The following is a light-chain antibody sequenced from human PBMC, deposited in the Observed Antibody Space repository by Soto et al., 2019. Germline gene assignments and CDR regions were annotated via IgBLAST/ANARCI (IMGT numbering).Light chain of an antibody. CDR3: QQYYSTPQT. J-gene: IGKJ3*01. Sequence: DIVMTQSPDSLAVSLGERATINCKSSQSVLYSSNNKNYLAWYQQKPGQPPKLLIYWASTRESGVPDRFSGSGSGTDFTLTISSLQDEDVAVYYCQQYYSTPQTFGPGTKVDIK. CDR2: WAS. CDR1: QSVLYSSNNKNY. V-gene: IGKV4-1*01.